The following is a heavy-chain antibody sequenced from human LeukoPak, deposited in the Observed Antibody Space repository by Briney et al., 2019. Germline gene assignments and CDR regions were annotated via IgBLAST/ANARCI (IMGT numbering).Heavy chain of an antibody. CDR1: GYSISSGYY. D-gene: IGHD1-14*01. CDR3: ARHPGPRYFDY. Sequence: SGTLSLTCAVSGYSISSGYYWGWTRQPPGKGLEWIGSIYHSGSTYYNPSLKSRVTISVDTSKNQFSLKLSSVTASDTAVYYCARHPGPRYFDYWGQGTLVTVSS. CDR2: IYHSGST. J-gene: IGHJ4*02. V-gene: IGHV4-38-2*01.